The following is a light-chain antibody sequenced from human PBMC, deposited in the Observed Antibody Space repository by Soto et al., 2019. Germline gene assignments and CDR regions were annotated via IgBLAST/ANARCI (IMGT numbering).Light chain of an antibody. CDR2: KDS. CDR1: VLAKKY. J-gene: IGLJ2*01. Sequence: SYELTQPSSVSVAPGQTARITCSGDVLAKKYARWFQQKPGQAPVPVIYKDSERPSGIPERFSGSSSGTTVTLTISGAQVEDEADYYCYSAADNNVVFGGGTQLTVL. CDR3: YSAADNNVV. V-gene: IGLV3-27*01.